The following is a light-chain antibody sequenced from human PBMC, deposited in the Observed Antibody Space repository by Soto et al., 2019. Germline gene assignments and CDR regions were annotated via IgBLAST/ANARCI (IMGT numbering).Light chain of an antibody. J-gene: IGLJ6*01. CDR3: LAYAGSDTNV. CDR1: SSDVGRFDF. V-gene: IGLV2-14*01. CDR2: EVS. Sequence: QLVLTQPASVSGSPGQSITISCIGTSSDVGRFDFVSWYQQHPGKAPKLLIFEVSRRPSGTSSRFSGSKSGYTASLTISGLQAEDEADYYCLAYAGSDTNVFGSGTKVTVL.